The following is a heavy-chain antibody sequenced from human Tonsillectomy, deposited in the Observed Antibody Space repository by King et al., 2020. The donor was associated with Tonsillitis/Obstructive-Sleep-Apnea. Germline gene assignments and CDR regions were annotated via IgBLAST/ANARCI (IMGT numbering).Heavy chain of an antibody. D-gene: IGHD3-22*01. Sequence: QLVQSGAEVKKPGASVKVSCKASGYTFTTYGISWVRQAPGPGLEWMGCISAYNGDTNYAQKLQGRVTMTTDTSTSTAYMEVRSLRTDDTAVYYCARDSRSHYYDISGYYTFDYWGQGTLVTVSS. CDR2: ISAYNGDT. J-gene: IGHJ4*02. CDR3: ARDSRSHYYDISGYYTFDY. V-gene: IGHV1-18*01. CDR1: GYTFTTYG.